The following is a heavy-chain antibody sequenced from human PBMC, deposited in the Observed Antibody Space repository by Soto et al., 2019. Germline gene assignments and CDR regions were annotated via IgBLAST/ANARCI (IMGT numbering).Heavy chain of an antibody. Sequence: ASVKVSCKASGYTFTSYAMHWVRQAPGQRLEWMGWINAGNGNTKYSQKFQGRVTITRDTSASTAYMELSSLSSEDTAVYYCARVDCGSDVFHLIDFWGPGTLVTVSS. CDR1: GYTFTSYA. J-gene: IGHJ4*02. V-gene: IGHV1-3*01. CDR3: ARVDCGSDVFHLIDF. D-gene: IGHD2-21*01. CDR2: INAGNGNT.